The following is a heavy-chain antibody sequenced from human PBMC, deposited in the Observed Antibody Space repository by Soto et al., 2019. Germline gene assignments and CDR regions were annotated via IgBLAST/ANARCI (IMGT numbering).Heavy chain of an antibody. CDR3: ARDLGPLYSSSSPVYYYYYGMDV. CDR1: GGSVSSGDYY. CDR2: IYYSGST. J-gene: IGHJ6*02. V-gene: IGHV4-30-4*01. Sequence: SETLSLTCTVSGGSVSSGDYYWSWIRQPPGKGLEWIGYIYYSGSTYYNTSLKSRVTISVDTSKNQFSLKLSSVTAADTAVYYCARDLGPLYSSSSPVYYYYYGMDVWGQGTTVT. D-gene: IGHD6-6*01.